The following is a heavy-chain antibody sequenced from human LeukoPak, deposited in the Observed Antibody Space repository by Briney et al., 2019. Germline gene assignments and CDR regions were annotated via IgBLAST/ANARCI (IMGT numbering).Heavy chain of an antibody. Sequence: PSETLSLTCTVSNGSISIYYWSWVRQPAGKGLEWIGRISASGSTNYNPSLKSRVTMSLDTSKNQFSLKLSSVTAADTAVYYWAREITVTRPFDYWGPGTLVTVSS. D-gene: IGHD4-17*01. V-gene: IGHV4-4*07. CDR1: NGSISIYY. CDR2: ISASGST. CDR3: AREITVTRPFDY. J-gene: IGHJ4*01.